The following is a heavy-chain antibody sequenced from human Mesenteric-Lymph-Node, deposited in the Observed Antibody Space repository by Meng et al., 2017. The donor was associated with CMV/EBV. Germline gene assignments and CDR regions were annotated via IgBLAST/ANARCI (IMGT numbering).Heavy chain of an antibody. V-gene: IGHV3-23*01. CDR3: AKDSGARSGFDS. CDR2: ISASGNTI. Sequence: GESLKISCAASGFTFSSYSMIWVRQAPGKGLEWVSGISASGNTIDHADSVKGRFTISRDNSKNTVYLQMNSLRVEDTAAYYCAKDSGARSGFDSWGQGTLVTVSS. CDR1: GFTFSSYS. D-gene: IGHD4/OR15-4a*01. J-gene: IGHJ4*02.